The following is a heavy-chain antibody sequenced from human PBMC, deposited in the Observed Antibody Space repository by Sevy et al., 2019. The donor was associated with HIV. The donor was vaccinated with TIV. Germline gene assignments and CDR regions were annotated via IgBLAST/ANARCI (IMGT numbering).Heavy chain of an antibody. CDR1: GFTFSSYG. Sequence: GGSLRLSCAASGFTFSSYGMHWVRQAPGKGLEWVAVIWYDEINRYYADSVKGRFTISRDNSKNTLYLQMNSLRAEDTAVYYCARDNLLPIMVSMVRGALSYYFDYWGQGTLVTVSS. V-gene: IGHV3-33*01. J-gene: IGHJ4*02. CDR3: ARDNLLPIMVSMVRGALSYYFDY. CDR2: IWYDEINR. D-gene: IGHD3-10*01.